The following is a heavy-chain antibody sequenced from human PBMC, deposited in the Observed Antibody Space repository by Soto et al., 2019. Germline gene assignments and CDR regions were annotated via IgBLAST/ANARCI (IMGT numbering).Heavy chain of an antibody. J-gene: IGHJ4*02. CDR1: GFTFTNYA. Sequence: VQLLESGGGLVQSGGSLRLSCAASGFTFTNYAMSWVRQAPGKGLEWVSAIGGSDYSTYYADSVKGRFTISRDNSKNTLYLQMNSLRAEDTAVYYCAKTAEAVAGTVYGYWGQGTLVTISS. CDR3: AKTAEAVAGTVYGY. D-gene: IGHD6-19*01. V-gene: IGHV3-23*01. CDR2: IGGSDYST.